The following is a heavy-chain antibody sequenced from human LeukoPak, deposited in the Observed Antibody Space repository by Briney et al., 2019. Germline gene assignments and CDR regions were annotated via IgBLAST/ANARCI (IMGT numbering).Heavy chain of an antibody. D-gene: IGHD2-2*01. CDR3: ARTVVVVPAATYYFDY. CDR1: GYTFTSYA. Sequence: ASVTVSCKASGYTFTSYAMHWVRQPPGQRLEWMGWVNAGNGNTKYSQKFQGRVTITRDTSASTAYMELSSLRSEDTAVYYCARTVVVVPAATYYFDYWGQGTLVTVSS. V-gene: IGHV1-3*01. J-gene: IGHJ4*02. CDR2: VNAGNGNT.